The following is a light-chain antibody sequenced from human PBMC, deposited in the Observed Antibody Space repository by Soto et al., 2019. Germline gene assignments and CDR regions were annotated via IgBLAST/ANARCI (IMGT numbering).Light chain of an antibody. CDR1: SSDVATYNF. V-gene: IGLV2-23*03. CDR3: CSYGSSSTFV. Sequence: QSALTQPASVSGSPGQSITISCTGTSSDVATYNFVSWYQQHPGKAPKLIIYEGTKRPSGVSNRFFGSKSGNTASLTISGLQAEDEADYSCCSYGSSSTFVFGGGTKLTVL. CDR2: EGT. J-gene: IGLJ2*01.